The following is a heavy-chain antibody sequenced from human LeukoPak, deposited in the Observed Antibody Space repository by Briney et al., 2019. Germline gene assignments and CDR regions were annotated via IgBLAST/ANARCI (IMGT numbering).Heavy chain of an antibody. CDR3: ARGDPHADL. CDR2: ITISGHTK. CDR1: GFDLSTCE. V-gene: IGHV3-48*03. J-gene: IGHJ5*02. Sequence: PGGSLRLSCAASGFDLSTCEMNWVRQAPGKGLEWIADITISGHTKNYADSVKGRFTISRDNARTSLYLQMNSLRVEDTGVYYCARGDPHADLWGQGTLVTVSS.